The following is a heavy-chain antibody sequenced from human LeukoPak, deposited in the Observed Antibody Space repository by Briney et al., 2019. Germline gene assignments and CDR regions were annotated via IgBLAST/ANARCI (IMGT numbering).Heavy chain of an antibody. D-gene: IGHD5-18*01. CDR2: ISGSGGST. J-gene: IGHJ3*02. CDR1: GFTFSSYA. CDR3: AKDCTAMVMGDAFDI. V-gene: IGHV3-23*01. Sequence: GGSLRLSCAASGFTFSSYAMSWVRQAPGKGLEWVSAISGSGGSTYYADSVKGRFTISRDNSKNTLYLQMNSLRAEDAAVYYCAKDCTAMVMGDAFDIWGQGTMVTVSS.